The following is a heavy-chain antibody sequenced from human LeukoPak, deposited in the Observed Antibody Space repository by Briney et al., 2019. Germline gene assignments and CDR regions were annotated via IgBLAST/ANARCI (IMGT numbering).Heavy chain of an antibody. V-gene: IGHV4-59*08. CDR1: GGTISSYY. CDR2: IYYSGSP. Sequence: SETLSLTCTVSGGTISSYYWSWILQPPGKGLEWIGYIYYSGSPNYNPSLKSRVTVSVDTSKRQSSLKLSSVTAADAAVYYCARGTVTTSMKAFDIWGQGTMVTVSS. CDR3: ARGTVTTSMKAFDI. J-gene: IGHJ3*02. D-gene: IGHD4-17*01.